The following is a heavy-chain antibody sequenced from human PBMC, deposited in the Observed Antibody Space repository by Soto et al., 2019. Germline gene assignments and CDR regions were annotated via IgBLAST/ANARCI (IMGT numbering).Heavy chain of an antibody. D-gene: IGHD3-9*01. V-gene: IGHV1-18*01. CDR3: TRDAKYYDIMTGYFVNDY. Sequence: QVQLVQSGGEVKKPGASVKVSCKASGYTFSNFGISWVRQAPGQGLEWMGWISTDNGSTKYAQNLQGRVTMTTDTTTSTAYMELRGLRSDDTAVYYCTRDAKYYDIMTGYFVNDYWGQGTLVTVSS. J-gene: IGHJ4*02. CDR1: GYTFSNFG. CDR2: ISTDNGST.